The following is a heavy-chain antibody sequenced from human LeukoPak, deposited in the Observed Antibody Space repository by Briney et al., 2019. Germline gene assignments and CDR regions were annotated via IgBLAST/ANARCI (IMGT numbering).Heavy chain of an antibody. Sequence: PGGSLRLSCAASGFTFSSYGMHWVRQAPGKGLEWVAVIWYDGSNKYYADSVKGRFTISRDNSKNTLYLQMNSLRTEDTAVYYCARGDFWSGYYTFDYWGQGTPVTVSS. J-gene: IGHJ4*02. V-gene: IGHV3-33*01. CDR3: ARGDFWSGYYTFDY. CDR2: IWYDGSNK. D-gene: IGHD3-3*01. CDR1: GFTFSSYG.